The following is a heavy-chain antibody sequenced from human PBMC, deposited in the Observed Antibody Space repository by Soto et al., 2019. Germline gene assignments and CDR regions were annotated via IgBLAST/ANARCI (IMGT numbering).Heavy chain of an antibody. J-gene: IGHJ4*02. CDR3: ASSTTDYYDSSGLSRFDY. Sequence: QLQLQESGPGLVKPSETLSLTCTVSGGSISSSSYYWGWIRQPPGKGLEWIGSIYYSGSTYYNPSLKSRVTISVDTSKNQFSLKLSSVTAADTAVYYCASSTTDYYDSSGLSRFDYWGQGTLVTVSS. CDR2: IYYSGST. CDR1: GGSISSSSYY. V-gene: IGHV4-39*01. D-gene: IGHD3-22*01.